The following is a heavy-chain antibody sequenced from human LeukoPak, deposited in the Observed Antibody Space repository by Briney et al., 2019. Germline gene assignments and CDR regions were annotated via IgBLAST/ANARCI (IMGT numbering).Heavy chain of an antibody. J-gene: IGHJ4*02. CDR3: ARGEGIVGAPFDY. D-gene: IGHD1-26*01. CDR1: GFTFSSYA. CDR2: ISYDGSNK. V-gene: IGHV3-30-3*01. Sequence: PGGSLRLSCAASGFTFSSYAMHWVRQAPGKGLEWVAVISYDGSNKYYADSVKGRFTISRDNSKNTLYLQMNSLRAEDTAVYYCARGEGIVGAPFDYWGQGTLVTVSS.